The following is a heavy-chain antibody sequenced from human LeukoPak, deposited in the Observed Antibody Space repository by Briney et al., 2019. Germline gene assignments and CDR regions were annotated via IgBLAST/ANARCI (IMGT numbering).Heavy chain of an antibody. CDR3: ARDLGLDTTMIFFDF. D-gene: IGHD5-18*01. V-gene: IGHV1-18*01. CDR2: ISAYNGNT. J-gene: IGHJ4*02. Sequence: ASVKVSCKASGYTFTSFGISWVRQAPGQGPEWMGWISAYNGNTNYIQKFQGRVTMTTDTSTNTAYMELRSLTSDDTAVYYCARDLGLDTTMIFFDFWGRGTLVTVSS. CDR1: GYTFTSFG.